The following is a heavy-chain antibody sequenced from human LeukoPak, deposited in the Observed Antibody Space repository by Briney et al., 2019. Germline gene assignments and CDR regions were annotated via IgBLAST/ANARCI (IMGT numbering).Heavy chain of an antibody. V-gene: IGHV3-30*03. CDR2: ISYDGSNK. D-gene: IGHD3-9*01. CDR1: GFTFSSYS. J-gene: IGHJ4*02. Sequence: GGSLRLSCAASGFTFSSYSMNWVRQAPGKGLEWVAVISYDGSNKYYADSVKGRFTISRDNSKNTLYLQMNSLRAEDTAVYYCARESYYDILTGYSKGFDYWGQGTLVTVSS. CDR3: ARESYYDILTGYSKGFDY.